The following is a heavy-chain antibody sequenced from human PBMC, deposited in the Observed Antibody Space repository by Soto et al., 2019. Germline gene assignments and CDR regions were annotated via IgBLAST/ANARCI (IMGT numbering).Heavy chain of an antibody. CDR2: ISAYNGNT. Sequence: QVQLVQSGAEVKKPGASVKVSCKASGYTFTSYGISWVRQAPGQGLEWMGWISAYNGNTNYAQKLQGRVTMTTDTSASTVQMGIRSLGSGDKAVYYCARDQLDCSGGSCYSLRESISKYYYCSYGMDVWGRGTTVTVSS. V-gene: IGHV1-18*01. CDR1: GYTFTSYG. J-gene: IGHJ6*02. D-gene: IGHD2-15*01. CDR3: ARDQLDCSGGSCYSLRESISKYYYCSYGMDV.